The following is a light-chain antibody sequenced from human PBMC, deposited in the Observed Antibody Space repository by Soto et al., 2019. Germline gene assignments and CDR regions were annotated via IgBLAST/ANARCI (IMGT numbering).Light chain of an antibody. Sequence: QSALTQPPSVSGAPGQRVTISCTGSSSNIGAGYDVHWYQRLPGTAPKLLIYGNSNRPSGVPDRFSGSKSGTSASLAITGLQAEDEADYDCQSYDSSLSGSRVFGTGTKVPVL. J-gene: IGLJ1*01. V-gene: IGLV1-40*01. CDR1: SSNIGAGYD. CDR3: QSYDSSLSGSRV. CDR2: GNS.